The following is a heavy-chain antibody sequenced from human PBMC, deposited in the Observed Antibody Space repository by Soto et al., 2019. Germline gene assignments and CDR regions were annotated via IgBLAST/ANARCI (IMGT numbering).Heavy chain of an antibody. CDR3: ARDLMNYYGSGSYSYFDY. D-gene: IGHD3-10*01. V-gene: IGHV3-21*01. Sequence: EVQLVESGGGLVKPGGSLRLSCAASGFTFSSYSMNWVRQAPGKGLEWVSSISSSSSYIYYADSVKGRFTISRDNAKNSLDLQMNSLRAEDTAVYYCARDLMNYYGSGSYSYFDYWGQGTLVTVSS. CDR2: ISSSSSYI. CDR1: GFTFSSYS. J-gene: IGHJ4*02.